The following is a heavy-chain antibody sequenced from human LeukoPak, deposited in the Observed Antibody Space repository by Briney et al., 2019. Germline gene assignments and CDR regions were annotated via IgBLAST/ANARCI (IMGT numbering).Heavy chain of an antibody. Sequence: GGSLRLSCAASGFTFSTYPMNWVRQAPGKGLEWISHICDSGTTDYADSVKGRFTISRDNAKNSLYLQLSSLRAEDTAVYYRARDHDFAFDNWGQGTLVTVSS. J-gene: IGHJ4*02. CDR3: ARDHDFAFDN. D-gene: IGHD2-21*02. CDR1: GFTFSTYP. CDR2: ICDSGTT. V-gene: IGHV3-69-1*01.